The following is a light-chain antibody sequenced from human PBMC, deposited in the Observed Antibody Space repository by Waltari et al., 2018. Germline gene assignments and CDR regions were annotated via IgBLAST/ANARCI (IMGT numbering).Light chain of an antibody. CDR3: QQYYSTPNT. J-gene: IGKJ2*01. Sequence: DIVMTQSPDSLAVSLGERATINCKSSQSVLYNSNNKNYLAWYQQKPGQPPKLLIYWASNRESGVPDRFSGSGSGTDFTLTISSLQAEDVAVYFCQQYYSTPNTFGQGTKLEIK. CDR1: QSVLYNSNNKNY. V-gene: IGKV4-1*01. CDR2: WAS.